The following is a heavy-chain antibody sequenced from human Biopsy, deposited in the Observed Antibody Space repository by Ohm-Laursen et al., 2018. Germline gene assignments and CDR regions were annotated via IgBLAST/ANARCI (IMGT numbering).Heavy chain of an antibody. CDR1: GYSFTSYG. CDR3: ARDRHHAAGSYAGMDV. V-gene: IGHV1-18*01. D-gene: IGHD3-10*01. J-gene: IGHJ6*02. CDR2: ISPYFGNT. Sequence: SSVKVSCKASGYSFTSYGMNWVRQAPGQGLEWVGWISPYFGNTNSTQKLQARVTLSTETSTDTAYMELRSLRYDDTAVYYCARDRHHAAGSYAGMDVWGQGTTVTVSS.